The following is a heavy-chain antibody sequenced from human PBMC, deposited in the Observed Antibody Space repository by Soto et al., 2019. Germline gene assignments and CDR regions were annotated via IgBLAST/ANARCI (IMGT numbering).Heavy chain of an antibody. CDR3: AASTRPIVATIATGENWFDP. D-gene: IGHD5-12*01. J-gene: IGHJ5*02. CDR2: INPNSGGT. Sequence: GASVKVSCKASGYTFTGYYMHWVRQAPGQGLEWMGWINPNSGGTNYAQKFQGWVTMTRDTSISTAYMELSRLRSDDTAVYYCAASTRPIVATIATGENWFDPWGQGTLVTVSS. V-gene: IGHV1-2*04. CDR1: GYTFTGYY.